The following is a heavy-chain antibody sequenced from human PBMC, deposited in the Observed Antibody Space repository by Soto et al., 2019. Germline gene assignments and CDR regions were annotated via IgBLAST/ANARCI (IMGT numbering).Heavy chain of an antibody. D-gene: IGHD2-2*01. J-gene: IGHJ4*02. CDR1: GGTFSSYA. CDR2: FFVGSGNT. CDR3: AALKTRDIVVVPAATREGYFDY. V-gene: IGHV1-58*02. Sequence: SVKVSCKASGGTFSSYAISWVRQARGQRLEWIGLFFVGSGNTNYAQKFKEIVTITRDMSTSTAYMDLSSLRSEDTAVYYCAALKTRDIVVVPAATREGYFDYWGQGTLVTVSS.